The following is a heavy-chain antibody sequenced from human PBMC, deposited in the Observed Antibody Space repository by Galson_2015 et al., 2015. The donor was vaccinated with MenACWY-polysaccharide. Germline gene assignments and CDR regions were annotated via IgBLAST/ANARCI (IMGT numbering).Heavy chain of an antibody. V-gene: IGHV3-23*01. CDR3: AKVDGPGDFYGLDH. CDR2: ISSSGGST. Sequence: SLRLSCAAPGATFSSYAFSWVRQPPGKGLEWVSLISSSGGSTYYAESVTGRFTISRDNFKNTLFLQMNSLRAGDTAIYYCAKVDGPGDFYGLDHWGQGTPVLVSS. D-gene: IGHD3-10*01. CDR1: GATFSSYA. J-gene: IGHJ4*02.